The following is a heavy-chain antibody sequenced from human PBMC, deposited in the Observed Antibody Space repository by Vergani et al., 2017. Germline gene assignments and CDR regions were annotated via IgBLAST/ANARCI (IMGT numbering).Heavy chain of an antibody. D-gene: IGHD2-2*01. V-gene: IGHV3-23*04. CDR3: AKGPPNQLLLHNPFDY. CDR1: GFTFSSYA. CDR2: ISGSGGST. Sequence: VQLVQSGAEVKKPGSSVKVSCKASGFTFSSYAMSWVRQAPGKGLEWVSAISGSGGSTYYADSVKGRFTISRDNSKNTLYLQMNSLRAEDTAVYYCAKGPPNQLLLHNPFDYWGQGTLVTVSS. J-gene: IGHJ4*02.